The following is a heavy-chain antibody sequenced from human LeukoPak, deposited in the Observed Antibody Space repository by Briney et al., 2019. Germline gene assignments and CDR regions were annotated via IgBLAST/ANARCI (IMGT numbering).Heavy chain of an antibody. CDR1: GFTVSSNY. CDR3: ARDRAIGWYYFDY. CDR2: IYSGGST. Sequence: PGGSLRLSCAASGFTVSSNYMSWVRQAPGKGLEWVSVIYSGGSTYYADSVKGRFTISRDNSKNTLYLQMNSLRAEDTAVYYCARDRAIGWYYFDYRGQGTLVTVSS. D-gene: IGHD2-15*01. J-gene: IGHJ4*02. V-gene: IGHV3-66*01.